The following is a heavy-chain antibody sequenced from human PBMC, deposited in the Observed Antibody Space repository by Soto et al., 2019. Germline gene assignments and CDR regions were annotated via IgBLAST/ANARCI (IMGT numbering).Heavy chain of an antibody. CDR1: GFTVSSNY. CDR3: ASGYFDWLLIY. CDR2: IYSGGST. D-gene: IGHD3-9*01. Sequence: EVQLVETGGGLIQPGGSLRLSCAASGFTVSSNYMSWVRQAPGKGLEWVSVIYSGGSTYYADSVKGRFTISRDNSKNTLYLQMNSLRSEDTAVYYCASGYFDWLLIYWGQGTLVTVSS. J-gene: IGHJ4*02. V-gene: IGHV3-53*02.